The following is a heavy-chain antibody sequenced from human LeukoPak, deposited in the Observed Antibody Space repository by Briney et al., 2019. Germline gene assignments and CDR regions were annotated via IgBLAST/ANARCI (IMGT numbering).Heavy chain of an antibody. CDR3: AVLFDY. Sequence: PAGSLRLSCAASGFTFSSYNMNWVRQAPGKGLEWVSPISSSSSYIYYADSVKGRPTISRDTHNNSSQMQMNSLRADDTAVYYCAVLFDYWGQGTLVTVSS. J-gene: IGHJ4*02. D-gene: IGHD2-8*01. CDR2: ISSSSSYI. CDR1: GFTFSSYN. V-gene: IGHV3-21*01.